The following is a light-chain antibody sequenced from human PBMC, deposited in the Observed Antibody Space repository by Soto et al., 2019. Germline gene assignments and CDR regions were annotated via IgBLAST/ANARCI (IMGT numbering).Light chain of an antibody. J-gene: IGKJ2*01. CDR2: DAS. V-gene: IGKV1-5*01. CDR1: QRVSRR. Sequence: DIQMTQSPSTLSASVGDRITITCRASQRVSRRLAWFQQKPGKAPKLLIYDASSLESGVPSRFSGRGSGTEFTLTISSLPPDDCATYYCHTYNSYSLHTFGQGTKLEIK. CDR3: HTYNSYSLHT.